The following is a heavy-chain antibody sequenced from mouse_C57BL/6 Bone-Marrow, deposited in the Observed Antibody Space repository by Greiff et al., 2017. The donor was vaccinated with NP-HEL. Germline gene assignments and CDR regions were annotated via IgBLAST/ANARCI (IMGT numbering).Heavy chain of an antibody. V-gene: IGHV3-8*01. CDR2: ISYSGST. CDR1: GYSITSDY. D-gene: IGHD1-1*01. J-gene: IGHJ4*01. CDR3: ARGIVITTVVATYYAMDY. Sequence: EVKLQESGPGLAKPSQTLSLTCSVTGYSITSDYWNWIRKFPGNKLEYMGYISYSGSTYYNPSLKSRISITRETSKKQDYLQLNSVTTEDTATYYCARGIVITTVVATYYAMDYWGQGTSVTVSS.